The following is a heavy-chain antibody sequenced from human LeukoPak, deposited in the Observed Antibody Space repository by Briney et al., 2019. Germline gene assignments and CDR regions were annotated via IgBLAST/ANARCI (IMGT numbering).Heavy chain of an antibody. CDR1: GGSLSGHY. CDR2: INHSGST. J-gene: IGHJ4*02. V-gene: IGHV4-34*01. CDR3: ARKGDILTGYYHFDY. D-gene: IGHD3-9*01. Sequence: SETLSLTCAVYGGSLSGHYWSWIRQSPGKGLEWIGEINHSGSTNYNPSLKSRVTISVDTSKNQLSLRLSPVTAADTAVYYCARKGDILTGYYHFDYWGQGTLVTVSS.